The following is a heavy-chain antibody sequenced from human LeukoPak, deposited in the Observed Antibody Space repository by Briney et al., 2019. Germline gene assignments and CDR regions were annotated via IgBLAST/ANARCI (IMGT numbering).Heavy chain of an antibody. CDR1: GYTFTSYG. D-gene: IGHD3-3*01. Sequence: GASVKVSCKASGYTFTSYGISWVRQAPGQGLEWMGWISAYNGNTNYAQKLQGRVTMTTDTSTSTACMELRSLRSDDTAVYYCAKAAGYDFWSGFLNWFDPWGQGTLVTVSS. CDR3: AKAAGYDFWSGFLNWFDP. CDR2: ISAYNGNT. V-gene: IGHV1-18*01. J-gene: IGHJ5*02.